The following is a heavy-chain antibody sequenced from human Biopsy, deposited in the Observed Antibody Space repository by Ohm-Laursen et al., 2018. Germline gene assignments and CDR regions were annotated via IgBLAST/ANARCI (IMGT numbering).Heavy chain of an antibody. Sequence: RSLRLSCAAFGFTFSSYGMHWVRQAPGKGLEWVSLISNDGDIKYSADSMEGRFTISRDNSRNTLFLQMNSLKAEDTAVYYCAKDRFPYTSGYSSVFEYWGQGALVTVSS. CDR1: GFTFSSYG. D-gene: IGHD3-22*01. CDR2: ISNDGDIK. CDR3: AKDRFPYTSGYSSVFEY. J-gene: IGHJ4*02. V-gene: IGHV3-30*18.